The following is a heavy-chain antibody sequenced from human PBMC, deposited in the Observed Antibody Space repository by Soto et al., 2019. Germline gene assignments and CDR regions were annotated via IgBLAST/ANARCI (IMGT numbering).Heavy chain of an antibody. CDR2: ISGSGGST. V-gene: IGHV3-23*01. Sequence: EVQLLESGGGLVQPGGSLRLSCAASGFTFSSYAMSWVRQAPGKGLERVSVISGSGGSTYYADSVKGRFTISRDNSKNTLYLQRNSLRAEDTAVYYCAEMGSGSYYMDWGQGTLVTVSS. CDR3: AEMGSGSYYMD. J-gene: IGHJ4*02. CDR1: GFTFSSYA. D-gene: IGHD1-26*01.